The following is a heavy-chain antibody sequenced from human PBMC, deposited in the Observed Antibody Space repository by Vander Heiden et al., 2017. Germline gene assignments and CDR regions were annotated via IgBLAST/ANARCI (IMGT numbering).Heavy chain of an antibody. V-gene: IGHV3-7*01. D-gene: IGHD3-3*01. CDR1: GFPFSRYW. CDR3: ARDPRYYDFWSGYLDWYFDL. CDR2: IKQDGSEK. J-gene: IGHJ2*01. Sequence: EVQLVESGGGLVQPGGSLRLSCAASGFPFSRYWMSWVRQGPGKGLEWVANIKQDGSEKYYVDSVKGRFTISRDNAKNSLYLQMNSLRAEDTAVYYCARDPRYYDFWSGYLDWYFDLWGRGTLVTVSS.